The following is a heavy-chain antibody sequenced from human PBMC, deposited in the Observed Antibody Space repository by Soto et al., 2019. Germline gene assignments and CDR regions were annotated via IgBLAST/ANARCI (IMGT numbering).Heavy chain of an antibody. CDR2: IKSKTDGGTT. CDR3: TTYSGSYGMDV. J-gene: IGHJ6*02. V-gene: IGHV3-15*01. Sequence: GGSLRLSCAASGFTFSDYYMSWIRQAPGKGLEWVGRIKSKTDGGTTDYAAPVKGRFTISRDDSKNTLYLQMNSLKTEDTAVYYCTTYSGSYGMDVWGQGTTVTVSS. CDR1: GFTFSDYY. D-gene: IGHD1-26*01.